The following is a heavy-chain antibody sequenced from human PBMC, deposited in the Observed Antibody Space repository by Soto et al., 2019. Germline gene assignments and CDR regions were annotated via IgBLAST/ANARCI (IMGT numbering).Heavy chain of an antibody. V-gene: IGHV3-21*01. CDR1: GFTFSSYS. D-gene: IGHD3-3*01. J-gene: IGHJ4*02. Sequence: GGSLRLSCAASGFTFSSYSMNWVRQAPGKGLEWVSSISSSSSYIYYADSVKGRFTISRDNAKNSLYLQMNSLRAEDTAVYYCAAQRTNDFWSGYYDYWGQGTLVTVSS. CDR3: AAQRTNDFWSGYYDY. CDR2: ISSSSSYI.